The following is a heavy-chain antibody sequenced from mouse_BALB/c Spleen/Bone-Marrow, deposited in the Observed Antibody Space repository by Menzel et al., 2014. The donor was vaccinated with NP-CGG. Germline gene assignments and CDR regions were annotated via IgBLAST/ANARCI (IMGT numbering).Heavy chain of an antibody. CDR3: ARQDGNYESYFDY. CDR2: IYPGDGST. J-gene: IGHJ2*01. V-gene: IGHV1S56*01. CDR1: GYTFTSCY. D-gene: IGHD2-1*01. Sequence: VQLQQSGPELVKPGASVKMSCKASGYTFTSCYIHWVKQSPGQGLEWIGWIYPGDGSTEYNEKFKGKTTLTADKSSSTAYMLLSSLTSEDSAIYFCARQDGNYESYFDYWGQGTTLTVSS.